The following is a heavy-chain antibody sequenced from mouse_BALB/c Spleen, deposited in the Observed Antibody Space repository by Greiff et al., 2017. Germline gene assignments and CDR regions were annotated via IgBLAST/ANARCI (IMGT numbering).Heavy chain of an antibody. CDR2: ISTYYGNT. CDR3: ARNAYSYAMDY. V-gene: IGHV1-67*01. J-gene: IGHJ4*01. D-gene: IGHD2-10*01. Sequence: VKLMESGPELVRPGVSVKISCKGSGYTFTDYAMHWVKQSHAKSLEWIGVISTYYGNTNYNQKFKGKATMTVDKSSSTAYMELARLTSEDSAIYYCARNAYSYAMDYWGQGTSVTVSS. CDR1: GYTFTDYA.